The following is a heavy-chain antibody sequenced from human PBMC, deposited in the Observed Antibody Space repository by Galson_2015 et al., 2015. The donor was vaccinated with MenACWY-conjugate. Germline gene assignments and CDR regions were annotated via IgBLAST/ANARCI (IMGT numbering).Heavy chain of an antibody. V-gene: IGHV5-51*01. CDR2: IHPGDSDT. J-gene: IGHJ6*02. D-gene: IGHD3-10*01. CDR1: GYRFTSYW. CDR3: ARLGVFGESRYGMDV. Sequence: QSGAEVKKPGESLKISCKGSGYRFTSYWIGWVRQMPGKGLEWMGIIHPGDSDTRYSTSFQGQVTISADKSISTAYLQWSSLKVSDTAMYYCARLGVFGESRYGMDVWGQGTTVTVSS.